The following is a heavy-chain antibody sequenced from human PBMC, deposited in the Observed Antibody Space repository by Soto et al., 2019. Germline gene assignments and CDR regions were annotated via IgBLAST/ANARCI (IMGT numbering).Heavy chain of an antibody. D-gene: IGHD6-13*01. CDR3: ARSPRSSWYGP. J-gene: IGHJ5*02. CDR1: GYTFTSYG. Sequence: QVQLVQSGAEVKKPGASVKVSCKASGYTFTSYGISWVRQAPGQGLEWMGWISAYNGNTNYAQKLQGRVTMTTDTSTRTGYMDLRSLRSDATAVYYCARSPRSSWYGPRGQGTLVTVSP. CDR2: ISAYNGNT. V-gene: IGHV1-18*01.